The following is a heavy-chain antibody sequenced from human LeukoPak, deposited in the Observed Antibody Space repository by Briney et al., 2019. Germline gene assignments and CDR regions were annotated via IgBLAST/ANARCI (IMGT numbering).Heavy chain of an antibody. CDR2: ISGSGGST. V-gene: IGHV3-23*01. D-gene: IGHD6-19*01. CDR1: GFTFSSYA. CDR3: AKDCSSGWYYYGMDV. J-gene: IGHJ6*02. Sequence: GGSLRLSCAASGFTFSSYAMSWVHQAPGKGLEWVSAISGSGGSTYYADSVKGRFTISRDNSKNTLYLQMNSLRAEDTAVYYCAKDCSSGWYYYGMDVWGQGTTVTVSS.